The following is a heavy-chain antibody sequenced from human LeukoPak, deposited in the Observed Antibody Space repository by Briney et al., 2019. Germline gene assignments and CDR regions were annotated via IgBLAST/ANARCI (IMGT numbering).Heavy chain of an antibody. Sequence: PSETLSLTCTVSGGSISSSSYYWGWIRQPPGEGLEWIGSIYYSGSTYYNPSLKSRVTISVDTSKNQFSLKLSSVTAADTAVYYCARVLWFGELPHFDYWGQGTLVTVSS. CDR1: GGSISSSSYY. J-gene: IGHJ4*02. CDR3: ARVLWFGELPHFDY. D-gene: IGHD3-10*01. CDR2: IYYSGST. V-gene: IGHV4-39*07.